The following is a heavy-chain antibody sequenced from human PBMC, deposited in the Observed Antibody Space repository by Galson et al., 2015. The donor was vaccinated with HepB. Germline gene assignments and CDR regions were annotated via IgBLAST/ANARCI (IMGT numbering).Heavy chain of an antibody. CDR2: IYPADSNI. CDR1: GYSFTSYW. D-gene: IGHD6-13*01. V-gene: IGHV5-51*03. J-gene: IGHJ3*02. CDR3: ARRGSSWTNDAFDI. Sequence: QSGAEVKKPGESLKISCKGSGYSFTSYWIGWVRQLPGKGLEWMGIIYPADSNIRYSPSFQGQVTISAAKSISTAYLQWSSLKASDTAIYYCARRGSSWTNDAFDIWGQGTMVTVSS.